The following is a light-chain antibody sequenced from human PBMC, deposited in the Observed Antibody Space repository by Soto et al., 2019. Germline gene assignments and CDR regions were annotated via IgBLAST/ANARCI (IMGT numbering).Light chain of an antibody. Sequence: DIQMTQSPSTLSASVGDRVTITCRASQSISSWLAWYQQKPGKAPKLLIYDVSSLQSGVPSRFSGSGSGTEFTLTISSLQPEDFAVYYCQQYGSSPGTFGQGTKVDIK. CDR3: QQYGSSPGT. V-gene: IGKV1-5*01. J-gene: IGKJ1*01. CDR2: DVS. CDR1: QSISSW.